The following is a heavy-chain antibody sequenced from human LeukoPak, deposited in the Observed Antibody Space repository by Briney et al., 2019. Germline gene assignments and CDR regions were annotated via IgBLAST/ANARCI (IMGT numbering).Heavy chain of an antibody. CDR2: NYNSAGT. CDR3: ARHKRHDGTSPTAWFDP. CDR1: GGFISNYY. D-gene: IGHD5-24*01. J-gene: IGHJ5*02. Sequence: SETLTLTCSVSGGFISNYYWSWIRQPPGKGLEWIGFNYNSAGTTYSPSLKSRVTISLDTSKNQFSLRLSSVTAADTAVYYCARHKRHDGTSPTAWFDPWGQGTLVTVSS. V-gene: IGHV4-59*08.